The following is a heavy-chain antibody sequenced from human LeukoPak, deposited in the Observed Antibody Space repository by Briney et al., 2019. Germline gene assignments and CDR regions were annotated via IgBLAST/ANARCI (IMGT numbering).Heavy chain of an antibody. CDR1: GGSVSSGSYY. J-gene: IGHJ6*02. Sequence: SETLSLTCTVSGGSVSSGSYYWSWIRQPPGKGLEWIGYIYYSGSTNYNPSLKSRVTISVDTSKNQFSLKLSFVTAADTAVYYCARDLADYYYGMDVWGQGTTVTVAS. CDR3: ARDLADYYYGMDV. V-gene: IGHV4-61*01. CDR2: IYYSGST. D-gene: IGHD6-19*01.